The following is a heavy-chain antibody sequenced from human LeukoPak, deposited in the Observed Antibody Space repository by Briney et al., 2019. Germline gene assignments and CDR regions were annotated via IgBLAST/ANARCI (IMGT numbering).Heavy chain of an antibody. D-gene: IGHD2-2*01. Sequence: GGTLRLSCAVSGFTFSRYGVSWVRKAPGEGLEWVSYISGSGNTIYYADSVKGRFTISRDSDKHSLYVQVNSLRAERTSVYYCARAPGVFLEYFQHWGQGTLVTVSS. CDR3: ARAPGVFLEYFQH. CDR2: ISGSGNTI. V-gene: IGHV3-48*04. CDR1: GFTFSRYG. J-gene: IGHJ1*01.